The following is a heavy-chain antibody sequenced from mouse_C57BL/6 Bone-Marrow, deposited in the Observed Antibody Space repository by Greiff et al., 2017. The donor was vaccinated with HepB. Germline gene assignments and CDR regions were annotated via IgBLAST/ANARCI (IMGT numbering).Heavy chain of an antibody. V-gene: IGHV2-9*01. CDR2: IWGGGST. J-gene: IGHJ4*01. Sequence: VKLMESGPGLVAPSQRLSITCTVSGFSLTSYGVDWVRPPPGKGLEWLGVIWGGGSTNYNSALMSRLSISKDSSKSQVFLKMNSLQTDDTAMYYCAKHGTVVATDYAMDYWGQGTSVTVSS. CDR1: GFSLTSYG. CDR3: AKHGTVVATDYAMDY. D-gene: IGHD1-1*01.